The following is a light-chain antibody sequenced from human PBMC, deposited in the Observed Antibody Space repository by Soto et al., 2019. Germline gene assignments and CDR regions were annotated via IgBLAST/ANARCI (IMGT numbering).Light chain of an antibody. V-gene: IGKV1-5*01. J-gene: IGKJ1*01. CDR2: DAS. Sequence: DIQMTQSPSSLSASVGDRVTITCRASQSISSYLNWYQQKPGKAPKPLIYDASSLESGVPSRFSGSGSGTEFTLTIYSLQPDDFATYYCQQYNSYSPWTFGQGTKVDIK. CDR1: QSISSY. CDR3: QQYNSYSPWT.